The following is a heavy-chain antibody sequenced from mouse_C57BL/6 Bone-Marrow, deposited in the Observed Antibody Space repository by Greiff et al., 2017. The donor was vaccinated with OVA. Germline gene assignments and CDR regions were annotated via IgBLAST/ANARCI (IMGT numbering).Heavy chain of an antibody. CDR1: GYTFTSYW. Sequence: QVQLQQPGAELVKPGASVKLSCKASGYTFTSYWMQWVKQRPGQGLEWIGEIDPSDSYTNYNQKFKGKATLTVDTSSSTAYMQLSRLTSEYSAVYYCASDYDDYAMDYWGQGTSVTVSS. J-gene: IGHJ4*01. D-gene: IGHD2-4*01. CDR3: ASDYDDYAMDY. CDR2: IDPSDSYT. V-gene: IGHV1-50*01.